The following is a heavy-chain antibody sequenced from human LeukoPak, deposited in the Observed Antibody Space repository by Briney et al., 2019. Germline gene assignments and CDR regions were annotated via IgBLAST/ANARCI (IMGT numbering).Heavy chain of an antibody. D-gene: IGHD3-22*01. Sequence: GGSLRLSCAASGFTSSSYWMHWVRQAPGKGLVWVSRIKSDGSTNYADSVRGRFTISRDNAKNTVSLQMNSLRAEDTGVYYCARAPSEIGGYYPEYFRHWGQGTLVTVSS. CDR1: GFTSSSYW. J-gene: IGHJ1*01. CDR2: IKSDGST. CDR3: ARAPSEIGGYYPEYFRH. V-gene: IGHV3-74*01.